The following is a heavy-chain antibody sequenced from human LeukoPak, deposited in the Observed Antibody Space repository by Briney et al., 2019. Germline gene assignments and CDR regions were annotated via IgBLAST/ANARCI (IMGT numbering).Heavy chain of an antibody. CDR1: GYSFTSYW. CDR3: ARTYCSSTSCPLEILGY. Sequence: GESLKISCKGSGYSFTSYWIGWVRQMPGKGLGGMGIIYPGDSDTRYSPYFQGQVTISADKSISTAYLQWSSLKASDTAMYYCARTYCSSTSCPLEILGYWGQGTLVTVSS. V-gene: IGHV5-51*01. CDR2: IYPGDSDT. D-gene: IGHD2-2*01. J-gene: IGHJ4*02.